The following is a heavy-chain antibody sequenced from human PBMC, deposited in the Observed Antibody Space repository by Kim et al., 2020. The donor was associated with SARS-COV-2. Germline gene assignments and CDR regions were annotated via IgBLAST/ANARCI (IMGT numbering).Heavy chain of an antibody. CDR3: TRDRAVTTTGHTPVDY. Sequence: GGSLRLSCTASGFTFGDYAMSWFRQAPGKGLEWVGFIRSKAYGGTTEYAASVKGRFTISRDDSKSIAYLQMNSLKTEDTAVYYCTRDRAVTTTGHTPVDYWGQGTPVTVSP. D-gene: IGHD4-17*01. CDR1: GFTFGDYA. J-gene: IGHJ4*02. V-gene: IGHV3-49*03. CDR2: IRSKAYGGTT.